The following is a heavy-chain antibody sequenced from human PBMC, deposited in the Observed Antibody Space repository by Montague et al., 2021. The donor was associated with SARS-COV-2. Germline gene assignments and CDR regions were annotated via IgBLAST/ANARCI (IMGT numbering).Heavy chain of an antibody. J-gene: IGHJ3*02. CDR2: IYYSGST. CDR3: ASVHFVSSGWYPDAFDI. V-gene: IGHV4-31*03. Sequence: TLSLTCTVSGGSINSDGYYWSWIRQHPGKGLEWIEYIYYSGSTXYTPSLKSRLTISVDTSKNQFSLKLSSVTAADTAVYYCASVHFVSSGWYPDAFDIWGQGTMVTVSS. CDR1: GGSINSDGYY. D-gene: IGHD6-19*01.